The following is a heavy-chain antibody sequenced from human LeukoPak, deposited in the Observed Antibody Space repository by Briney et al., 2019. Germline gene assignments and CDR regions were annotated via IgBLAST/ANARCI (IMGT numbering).Heavy chain of an antibody. D-gene: IGHD1-26*01. CDR1: GYTFTDYY. CDR2: INPNSGGT. Sequence: ASVKVSCKASGYTFTDYYMHWVRQAPGQGLEWMGWINPNSGGTNYTQKFQGRVAMTRDTSISTAYMELSRLRSDDTAVYYCAVFPGIMGGTPLRNDAFDIWGQGTMVTVSS. CDR3: AVFPGIMGGTPLRNDAFDI. J-gene: IGHJ3*02. V-gene: IGHV1-2*02.